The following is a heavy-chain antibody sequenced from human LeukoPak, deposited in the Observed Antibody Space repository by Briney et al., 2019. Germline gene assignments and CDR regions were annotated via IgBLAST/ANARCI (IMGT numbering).Heavy chain of an antibody. J-gene: IGHJ6*03. D-gene: IGHD3-3*01. CDR1: GGSFSGYY. CDR2: INHSGST. Sequence: SETLSLTCAVYGGSFSGYYWSWIRQPPGKGLEWSGEINHSGSTNYNPSLKSRVTISVDTSKNQFSLKLSSVTAADTAVYYCARGLTISGRYYMDVWGKGTTVTVSS. V-gene: IGHV4-34*01. CDR3: ARGLTISGRYYMDV.